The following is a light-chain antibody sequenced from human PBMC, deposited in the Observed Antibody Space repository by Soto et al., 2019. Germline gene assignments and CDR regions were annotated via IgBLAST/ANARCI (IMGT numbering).Light chain of an antibody. V-gene: IGKV3-11*01. Sequence: EIVLTQSPATLSLSPGERATLSCRASQSVSSSLAWYLQKPGQAPRLLIYYASNRAPGTPARFSGSGSGPDFTLTISSLEPEDFAVYYCQQRSNWPPMYTFGQGTKLEIK. CDR2: YAS. CDR1: QSVSSS. CDR3: QQRSNWPPMYT. J-gene: IGKJ2*01.